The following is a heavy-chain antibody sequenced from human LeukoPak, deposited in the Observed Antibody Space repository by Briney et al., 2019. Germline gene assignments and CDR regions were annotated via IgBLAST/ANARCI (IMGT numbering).Heavy chain of an antibody. CDR1: GGSLIQYY. Sequence: PSETLSLTCTVTGGSLIQYYLSSIRQPPGKGLEWIAWVYYSGNTQYNPSLKSRVIISVDTSKNQFSLNLNSVTAVDTAVYYCARHQSGGTYPLEFWGQGTQVTVSS. D-gene: IGHD1-26*01. CDR2: VYYSGNT. CDR3: ARHQSGGTYPLEF. J-gene: IGHJ4*02. V-gene: IGHV4-59*08.